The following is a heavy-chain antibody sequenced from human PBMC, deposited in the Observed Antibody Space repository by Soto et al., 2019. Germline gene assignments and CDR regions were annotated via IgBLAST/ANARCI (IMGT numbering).Heavy chain of an antibody. D-gene: IGHD6-13*01. Sequence: QITLKESGPTLVKPTQTLTLTCTFSGFSLSTGGVGVGWIRQPPGKALEWLALIYWDDDKRYSPSLKSKLTNSKDTSKNKVVLTMTNMDPVDTATYYCAHRASHNSWSFDYWGQGTLVTGSS. J-gene: IGHJ4*02. CDR3: AHRASHNSWSFDY. CDR2: IYWDDDK. V-gene: IGHV2-5*02. CDR1: GFSLSTGGVG.